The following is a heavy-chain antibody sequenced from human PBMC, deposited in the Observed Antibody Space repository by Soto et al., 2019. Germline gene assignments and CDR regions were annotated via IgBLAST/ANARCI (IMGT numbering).Heavy chain of an antibody. V-gene: IGHV1-18*01. D-gene: IGHD3-3*01. CDR3: ARWITIFGVLISFDP. J-gene: IGHJ5*02. Sequence: ASVKVSCKASGYTFTSYGISWVRQAPGQGLEWMGWISAYNGNTNYAQKLQGRVTMTTDTSTSTAYMELRSLRSDDTAVYYCARWITIFGVLISFDPWGQGTLVTVAS. CDR1: GYTFTSYG. CDR2: ISAYNGNT.